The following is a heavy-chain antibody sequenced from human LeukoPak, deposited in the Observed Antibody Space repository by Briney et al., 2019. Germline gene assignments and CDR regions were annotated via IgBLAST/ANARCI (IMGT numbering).Heavy chain of an antibody. CDR2: INPDSGDT. CDR3: STEDKYCSSNNCGVY. D-gene: IGHD2-2*01. V-gene: IGHV1-2*02. J-gene: IGHJ4*02. CDR1: GYTFTGYY. Sequence: ASVKVSCKASGYTFTGYYMYWVRQAPGQGLEWMGWINPDSGDTNYAQKFQGRVTMTRDTSIGTFYMELSSLRSDDTAVYYCSTEDKYCSSNNCGVYWGQGTLVTVSS.